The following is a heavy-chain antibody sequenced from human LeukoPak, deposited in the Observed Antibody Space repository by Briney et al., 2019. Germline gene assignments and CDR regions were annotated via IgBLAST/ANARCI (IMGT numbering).Heavy chain of an antibody. D-gene: IGHD3-22*01. CDR2: INHSGST. J-gene: IGHJ3*02. V-gene: IGHV4-34*01. CDR1: GGSFSGYY. CDR3: ARETLNYYDSSGYYAFDI. Sequence: PSETLSLTCVVYGGSFSGYYWSRIRQPPGKGLEWIGEINHSGSTNYNPSLKSRVTISVDTSKNQFSLKLSSVTAADTAVYYCARETLNYYDSSGYYAFDIWGQGTMVTVSS.